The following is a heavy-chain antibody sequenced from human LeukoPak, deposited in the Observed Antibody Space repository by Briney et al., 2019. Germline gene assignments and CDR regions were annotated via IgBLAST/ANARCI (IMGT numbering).Heavy chain of an antibody. J-gene: IGHJ4*02. CDR3: ARAVRYSSSWEDY. CDR1: GGTFSSYT. Sequence: SVKVSCKASGGTFSSYTISWVRQAPGQGLEWMGRIIPILGIANYAQKFQGRVTITADKSTSTAYMELSSLRSEDTAVYYCARAVRYSSSWEDYWGQGTLVTVSS. CDR2: IIPILGIA. D-gene: IGHD6-13*01. V-gene: IGHV1-69*02.